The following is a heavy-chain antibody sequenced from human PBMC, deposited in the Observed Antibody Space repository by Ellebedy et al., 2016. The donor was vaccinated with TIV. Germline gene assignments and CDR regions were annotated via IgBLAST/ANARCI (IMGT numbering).Heavy chain of an antibody. CDR3: VMWDGSGQAD. D-gene: IGHD3-10*01. V-gene: IGHV3-64D*06. Sequence: GGSLRLXCSAPGFPFSSSAMHWARQAPGKGLEYVSAITTKGGSTYYADSVKGRFTISRDNSKNTLFLQMSSLRAEDTAVYYCVMWDGSGQADWGQGTLVTVSS. CDR1: GFPFSSSA. J-gene: IGHJ4*02. CDR2: ITTKGGST.